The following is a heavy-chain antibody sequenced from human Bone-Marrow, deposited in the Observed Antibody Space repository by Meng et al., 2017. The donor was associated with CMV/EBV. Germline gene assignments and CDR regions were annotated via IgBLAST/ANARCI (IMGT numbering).Heavy chain of an antibody. D-gene: IGHD6-6*01. CDR2: NYCDGGT. CDR1: GYVSSGSCY. V-gene: IGHV4-61*01. CDR3: AREEFKYSSWPPLDP. J-gene: IGHJ5*02. Sequence: GYVSSGSCYGCWSRQPPGKGQGWIGYNYCDGGTNYNPSLKGRVTISTDTSKNQFSLKRSSVTAADTAVYYCAREEFKYSSWPPLDPWGQGTLVTVSS.